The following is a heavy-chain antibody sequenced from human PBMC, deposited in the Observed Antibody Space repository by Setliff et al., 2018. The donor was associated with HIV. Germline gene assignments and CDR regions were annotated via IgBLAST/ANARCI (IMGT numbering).Heavy chain of an antibody. CDR3: TANLLQFLGDY. J-gene: IGHJ4*02. D-gene: IGHD3-3*01. CDR1: GFTFSAYG. CDR2: IRQDGDVK. V-gene: IGHV3-7*03. Sequence: PGGSLRLSCAASGFTFSAYGVSWVRQAPGKGLEWVANIRQDGDVKYYVDSVKGRFTVSRDNAKNSLYLQVNSLRAEDTAVYYCTANLLQFLGDYWGLGSLVTVSS.